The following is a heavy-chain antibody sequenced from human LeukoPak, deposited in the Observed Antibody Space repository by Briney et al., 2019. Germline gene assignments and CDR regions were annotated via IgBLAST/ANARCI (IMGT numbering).Heavy chain of an antibody. D-gene: IGHD1-14*01. J-gene: IGHJ4*02. CDR2: ISSSGSTI. CDR1: GFTVSSNS. CDR3: ARTIRGATGFDY. Sequence: SGGSLRLSCTVSGFTVSSNSMNWVRQAPGKGLEWVSYISSSGSTIYYADSVKGRFTISRDNAKNSLYLQMNSLRAEDTAVYYCARTIRGATGFDYWGQGTLVTVSS. V-gene: IGHV3-48*04.